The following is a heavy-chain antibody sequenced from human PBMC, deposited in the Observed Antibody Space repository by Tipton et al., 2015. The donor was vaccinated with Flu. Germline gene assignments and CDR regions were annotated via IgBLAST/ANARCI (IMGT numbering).Heavy chain of an antibody. CDR3: ARDTGGYDSSGYYPDY. CDR1: GYTFTSYY. Sequence: VQLVQSGAEVKKLGASVKVSCQASGYTFTSYYMHWVRQAPGQGLEWMGIINPSGGSTSYAQMFQGRVTMTRDTSTSTVYMELSSLRSEDTAVYYCARDTGGYDSSGYYPDYWVQGTLVTVSS. J-gene: IGHJ4*02. CDR2: INPSGGST. V-gene: IGHV1-46*01. D-gene: IGHD3-22*01.